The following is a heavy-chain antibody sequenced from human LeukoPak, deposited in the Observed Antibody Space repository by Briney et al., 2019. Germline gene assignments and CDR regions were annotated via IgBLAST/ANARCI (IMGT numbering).Heavy chain of an antibody. V-gene: IGHV3-23*01. CDR1: GFTFSSYA. Sequence: PGESLRLSCAASGFTFSSYAMSWVRQAPGKGLEWVSAISGSGGSTYYADSVKGRFTISRDSSKNTLYLQMNSLRAEDTAVYYCARDRRSEPGWFDPWGQGTLVTVSS. D-gene: IGHD1-14*01. CDR2: ISGSGGST. J-gene: IGHJ5*02. CDR3: ARDRRSEPGWFDP.